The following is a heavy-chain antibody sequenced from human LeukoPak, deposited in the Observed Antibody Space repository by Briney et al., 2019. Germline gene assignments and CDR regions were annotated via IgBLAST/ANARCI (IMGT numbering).Heavy chain of an antibody. J-gene: IGHJ2*01. CDR3: ARHSSGWYWYFDL. CDR2: ISAYNGNT. Sequence: ASVKVSCKASGDTFTSYGISWVRQAPGQGLEWMGWISAYNGNTNYAQKLQGRVTVTTDTSTSTAYMELRSLRSDDTAVYYCARHSSGWYWYFDLWGRGTLVTASS. CDR1: GDTFTSYG. V-gene: IGHV1-18*01. D-gene: IGHD6-19*01.